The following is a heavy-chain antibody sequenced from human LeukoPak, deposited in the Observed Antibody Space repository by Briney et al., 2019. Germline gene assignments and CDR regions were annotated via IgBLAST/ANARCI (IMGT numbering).Heavy chain of an antibody. CDR3: ARAYYYDSCGLYYFDY. J-gene: IGHJ4*02. CDR1: GFTFSSYD. D-gene: IGHD3-22*01. Sequence: PGGSLRLSCAASGFTFSSYDMHWVRQATGKGLEWVSAIGTAGDTYYPGSVKGRFTISRENAKNSLYLQMNSLRAGDTAVYYCARAYYYDSCGLYYFDYWGQGTLVTVSS. V-gene: IGHV3-13*01. CDR2: IGTAGDT.